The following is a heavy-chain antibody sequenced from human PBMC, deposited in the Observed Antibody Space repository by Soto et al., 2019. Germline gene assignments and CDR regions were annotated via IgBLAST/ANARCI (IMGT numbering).Heavy chain of an antibody. D-gene: IGHD1-1*01. CDR3: AKATAYNRGDGDAYAI. J-gene: IGHJ3*02. CDR1: GFTFSSYA. CDR2: ISGSGGST. Sequence: GGSLRLSCAASGFTFSSYAMSWVRQAPGKGLEWVSAISGSGGSTYYADSVKGRFTISRDNSKNTLYLQMNSLRAEDTAVYYCAKATAYNRGDGDAYAIWGQGTMVTVSS. V-gene: IGHV3-23*01.